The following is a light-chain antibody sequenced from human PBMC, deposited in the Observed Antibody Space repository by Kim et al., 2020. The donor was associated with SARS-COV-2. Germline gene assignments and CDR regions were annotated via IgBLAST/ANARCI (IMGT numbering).Light chain of an antibody. CDR2: GAS. CDR1: QGIRSD. CDR3: LQLHAYPRT. J-gene: IGKJ1*01. Sequence: ASLGDRVTITCRASQGIRSDLGWYQQKPGRAPTRLIYGASTLESGVPSRFSGSGSGTEFTLTISSLQPEDFATYYCLQLHAYPRTFGQGTKVEIK. V-gene: IGKV1-17*01.